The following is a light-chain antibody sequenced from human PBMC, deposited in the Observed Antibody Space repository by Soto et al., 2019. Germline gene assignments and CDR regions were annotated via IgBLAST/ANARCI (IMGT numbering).Light chain of an antibody. J-gene: IGKJ4*01. V-gene: IGKV1-27*01. CDR3: QKCKVAPFT. CDR2: AAS. CDR1: QGIDNH. Sequence: DIQMTQSPSSLSASLGDRVTITCRASQGIDNHLAWYQQKPGKAPKLLIYAASTLHSGVPSRFTGSGSGTDFTLTISSLQPEDAPTYYCQKCKVAPFTFGGGTKVEI.